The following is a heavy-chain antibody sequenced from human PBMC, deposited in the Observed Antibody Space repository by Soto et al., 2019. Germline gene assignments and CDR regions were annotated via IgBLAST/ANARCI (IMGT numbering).Heavy chain of an antibody. CDR3: ARQLGLSYYDSSGYYSYFDY. J-gene: IGHJ4*02. D-gene: IGHD3-22*01. V-gene: IGHV4-39*01. CDR2: IYNNGNT. Sequence: SETLSLTCTVSGGSIKSSSYYWVWIRQPPGKGLEWIGSIYNNGNTYYNPSLKSRVTISVDTSKNRFSLKLSSVTAADTAVFYCARQLGLSYYDSSGYYSYFDYWGQGALVTVSS. CDR1: GGSIKSSSYY.